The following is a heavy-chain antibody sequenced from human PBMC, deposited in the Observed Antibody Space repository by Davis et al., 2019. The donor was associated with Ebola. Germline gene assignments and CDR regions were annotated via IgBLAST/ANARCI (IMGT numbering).Heavy chain of an antibody. CDR3: AKDIQAYSSGWY. Sequence: PGGSLRLSCAASGFTFSSYAMSWVRQAPGKGPEWVSTIGASGGSTYYADSVKGRFTISRDNSKNTLYLQMNSLRAEDTAMYYCAKDIQAYSSGWYWGQGTLVTVSS. CDR2: IGASGGST. V-gene: IGHV3-23*01. J-gene: IGHJ4*02. CDR1: GFTFSSYA. D-gene: IGHD6-19*01.